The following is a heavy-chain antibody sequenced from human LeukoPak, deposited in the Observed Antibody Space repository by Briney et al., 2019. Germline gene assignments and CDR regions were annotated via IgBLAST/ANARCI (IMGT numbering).Heavy chain of an antibody. D-gene: IGHD1/OR15-1a*01. J-gene: IGHJ4*02. CDR2: IKQDGSEK. CDR3: AGGTGFIIKD. Sequence: GGSLRLSCAASGFTFSLYWMNWVRRAPGKGLEWVANIKQDGSEKNYVDSMKGRFIISRDNAKNSLYLQMNNLRVEDTAMYYCAGGTGFIIKDWGQGTLVTVSS. CDR1: GFTFSLYW. V-gene: IGHV3-7*03.